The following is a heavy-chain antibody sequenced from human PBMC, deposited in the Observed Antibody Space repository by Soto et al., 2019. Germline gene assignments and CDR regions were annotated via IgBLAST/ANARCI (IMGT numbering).Heavy chain of an antibody. Sequence: PVGSLRLSCAASGFTLSSYGMHWVRQAPGKGLEWVAVIWYDGSNKYYADSVKGRFTISRDNSKNTLYLQMNSLRAEDTAVYYCARGSPPDCSSTSCHYYYYYGMDVWGQGTTVTVSS. CDR1: GFTLSSYG. CDR3: ARGSPPDCSSTSCHYYYYYGMDV. D-gene: IGHD2-2*01. CDR2: IWYDGSNK. J-gene: IGHJ6*02. V-gene: IGHV3-33*01.